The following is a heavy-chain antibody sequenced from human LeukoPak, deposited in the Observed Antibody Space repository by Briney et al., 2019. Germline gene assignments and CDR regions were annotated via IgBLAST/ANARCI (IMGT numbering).Heavy chain of an antibody. CDR3: AKDSLGTRTVTLDY. CDR1: GFTFSGYA. V-gene: IGHV3-30*02. CDR2: IRYDGNNK. Sequence: GGSLRLSCAASGFTFSGYAMHWGRQAPGKVLEWVAFIRYDGNNKYYAHSVKGRFTISRDNSKNTLFLQMNSLRPEDTAVYYCAKDSLGTRTVTLDYWGQGTLVTVSS. D-gene: IGHD4-17*01. J-gene: IGHJ4*02.